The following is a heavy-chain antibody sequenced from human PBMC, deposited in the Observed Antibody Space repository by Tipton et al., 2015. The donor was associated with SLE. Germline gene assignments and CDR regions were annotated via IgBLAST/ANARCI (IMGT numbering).Heavy chain of an antibody. J-gene: IGHJ4*02. D-gene: IGHD6-25*01. CDR2: IHAGNGNT. CDR1: GYTFTSYA. CDR3: ARGGIAAGDY. Sequence: QSGAEVKKPGASVKVSCKASGYTFTSYAIHWVRQAPGQRLEWMGWIHAGNGNTKYSQNFQGRVTITRDTSASIAYMELSSLRSEDTAVYYCARGGIAAGDYWGQGTLVTVSS. V-gene: IGHV1-3*01.